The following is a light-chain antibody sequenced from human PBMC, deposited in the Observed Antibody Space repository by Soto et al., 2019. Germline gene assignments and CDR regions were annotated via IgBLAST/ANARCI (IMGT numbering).Light chain of an antibody. CDR1: QTVRNNY. CDR2: DAS. Sequence: EIVMTQSPATLSVSPGERATLSCRASQTVRNNYLAWYQQKPGQAPRLLIYDASSRATGIPDRFSGGGSGTDFTLTISRLEPEDFAVYCCQQFSSYPLTFGGGTKVDIK. J-gene: IGKJ4*01. V-gene: IGKV3-20*01. CDR3: QQFSSYPLT.